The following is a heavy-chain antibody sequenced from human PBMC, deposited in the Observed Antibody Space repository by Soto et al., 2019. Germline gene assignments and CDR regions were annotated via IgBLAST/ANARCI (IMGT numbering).Heavy chain of an antibody. CDR1: GFSLSTSGVG. Sequence: QITLKESGPTLVKPTQTLTLTCTFSGFSLSTSGVGVGWIRQPPGKALEWLALLYWDDDKRYSPSLKSRLTITKDTSKNQVVLTMTNMDPVDTATYYCAHTSRITIFGVVNNWFDPWGQGTLVTVSS. CDR3: AHTSRITIFGVVNNWFDP. J-gene: IGHJ5*02. D-gene: IGHD3-3*01. V-gene: IGHV2-5*02. CDR2: LYWDDDK.